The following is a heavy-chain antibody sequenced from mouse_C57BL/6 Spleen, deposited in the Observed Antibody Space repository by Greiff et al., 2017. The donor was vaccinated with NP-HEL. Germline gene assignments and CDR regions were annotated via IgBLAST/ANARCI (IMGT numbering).Heavy chain of an antibody. Sequence: QVQLQQPGAELVKPGASVNMSCNASGYTFTSYCITWVKQRPGQGLEWIGDIYPGSGSTNYNEKFKSKATLTVDTSSSTAYMQLSSLTSEDSAVYYCERGDYGSPYYFDYWGQGTTLTVSS. CDR3: ERGDYGSPYYFDY. CDR2: IYPGSGST. CDR1: GYTFTSYC. J-gene: IGHJ2*01. D-gene: IGHD1-1*01. V-gene: IGHV1-55*01.